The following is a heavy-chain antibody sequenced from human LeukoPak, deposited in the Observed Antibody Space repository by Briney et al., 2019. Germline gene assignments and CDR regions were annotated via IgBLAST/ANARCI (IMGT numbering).Heavy chain of an antibody. D-gene: IGHD3-22*01. J-gene: IGHJ3*02. CDR2: ISGSGGST. V-gene: IGHV3-23*01. Sequence: PGGSLRLSCAASGFTFSSYAMSWVRQAPGKGLEWVSAISGSGGSTYYADSVKGRFTIPRDNSKNTLYLQMNSLRAEDTAVYYCAKEMEITMIVVVSAPDAFDIWGQGTMVTVSS. CDR3: AKEMEITMIVVVSAPDAFDI. CDR1: GFTFSSYA.